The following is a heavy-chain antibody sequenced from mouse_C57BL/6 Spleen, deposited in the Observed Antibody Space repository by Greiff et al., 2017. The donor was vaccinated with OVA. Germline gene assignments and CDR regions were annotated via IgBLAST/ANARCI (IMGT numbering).Heavy chain of an antibody. V-gene: IGHV5-17*01. CDR2: ISSGSSTI. Sequence: EVQLVESGGGLVKPGGSLKLSCAASGFTFSDYGMHWVRQAPEKGLEWVAYISSGSSTINYADTVKGRFTISRDNAKNTLFLQMTSLRSEDTAMYYCARNYEYFDVWGTGTTVTVSS. CDR1: GFTFSDYG. CDR3: ARNYEYFDV. D-gene: IGHD1-1*01. J-gene: IGHJ1*03.